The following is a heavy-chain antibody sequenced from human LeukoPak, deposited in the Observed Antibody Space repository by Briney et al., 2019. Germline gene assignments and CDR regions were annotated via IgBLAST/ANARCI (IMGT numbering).Heavy chain of an antibody. CDR3: ARHVGGGDFYYFVY. Sequence: SETLSLTCTVSGGSISSYYWSWIRQPPGKGLEWIGYIYYSGSTNYNPSLKSRVTISVDTSKNQFSLKLSSVTAADTAVYYCARHVGGGDFYYFVYWGQGTLVTVSS. CDR1: GGSISSYY. V-gene: IGHV4-59*08. D-gene: IGHD2-21*02. J-gene: IGHJ4*02. CDR2: IYYSGST.